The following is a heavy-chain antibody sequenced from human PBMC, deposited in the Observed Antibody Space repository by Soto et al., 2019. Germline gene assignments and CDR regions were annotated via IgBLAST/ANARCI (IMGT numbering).Heavy chain of an antibody. V-gene: IGHV6-1*01. CDR1: GDSVSSNSAA. CDR3: ARTPQRSITIFGVVKCGNWFDP. J-gene: IGHJ5*02. CDR2: THYRSKWYN. Sequence: PSQTLSLTCAISGDSVSSNSAAWNWIRQSPSRGLEWLGRTHYRSKWYNDYAVSVKSRITINPDTSKNQFSLQLNSVTPEDTAVYYCARTPQRSITIFGVVKCGNWFDPWGQGTLVTVSS. D-gene: IGHD3-3*01.